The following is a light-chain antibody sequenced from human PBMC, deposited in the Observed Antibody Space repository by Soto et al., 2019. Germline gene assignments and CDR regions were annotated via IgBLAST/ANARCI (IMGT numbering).Light chain of an antibody. CDR3: AAWDDSLNDYV. Sequence: QSVLSQPPSASGTSGQRVTISCSGSRSNIGYNGVQWFQQQDPITTPKLLIYSNNQRPSGVPDRFSGSKSGTSASLAISGLQSEDEADYYCAAWDDSLNDYVFGTGTKVTVL. J-gene: IGLJ1*01. V-gene: IGLV1-44*01. CDR1: RSNIGYNG. CDR2: SNN.